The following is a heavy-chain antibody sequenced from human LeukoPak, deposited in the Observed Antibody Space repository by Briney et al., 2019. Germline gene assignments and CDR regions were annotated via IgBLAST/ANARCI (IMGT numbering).Heavy chain of an antibody. CDR2: ISGSDSST. V-gene: IGHV3-23*01. J-gene: IGHJ6*03. Sequence: GGSLRLSCAASGFTFSSHAMTWVRQAPGKGLEWVSAISGSDSSTYYSDSVRGRFTISRDSSKNTLYLQMNSLRAEDTAVYHWAKGLNYYYYMDVWGKGTTVTVSS. CDR1: GFTFSSHA. CDR3: AKGLNYYYYMDV.